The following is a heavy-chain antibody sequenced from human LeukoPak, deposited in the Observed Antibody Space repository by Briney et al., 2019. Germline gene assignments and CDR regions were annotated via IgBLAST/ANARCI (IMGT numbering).Heavy chain of an antibody. Sequence: ASVKVSCKASGYTFTSYAMNWVRQAPGQGLEWMGWINTNTGNPTYAQGFTGRFVFSLDTSVSTAYLQISGLKAEDTAVYFCARGGLRNWFDPWGRGTLVTVSS. D-gene: IGHD4-17*01. CDR3: ARGGLRNWFDP. CDR2: INTNTGNP. V-gene: IGHV7-4-1*02. CDR1: GYTFTSYA. J-gene: IGHJ5*02.